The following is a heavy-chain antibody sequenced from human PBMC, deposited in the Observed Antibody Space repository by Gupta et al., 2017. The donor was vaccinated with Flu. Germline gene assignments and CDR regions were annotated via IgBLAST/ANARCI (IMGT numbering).Heavy chain of an antibody. V-gene: IGHV4-39*01. CDR2: AHFSGTP. J-gene: IGHJ5*02. Sequence: WGWVRRPPGKGLEWIATAHFSGTPYYSPSLQSRVTISVDRSKNEFSLKLKSVTAADTAMYFCVRLPTGYPNWFDTWGKGTPVTVSS. D-gene: IGHD3-9*01. CDR3: VRLPTGYPNWFDT.